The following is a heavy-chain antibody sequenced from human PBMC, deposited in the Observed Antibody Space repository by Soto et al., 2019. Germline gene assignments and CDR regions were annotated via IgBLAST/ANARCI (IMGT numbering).Heavy chain of an antibody. CDR1: GGSITSGDYY. J-gene: IGHJ4*02. V-gene: IGHV4-30-4*01. CDR3: ASGSTVINTLDF. CDR2: NYYGGST. Sequence: QAQLQESGPGLVKPSQTLSLTCTVSGGSITSGDYYWSWIRQPPGKGLEWVGYNYYGGSTYYNPSLESRITISLDTAKNQFSLELTSVTAADTAVYYCASGSTVINTLDFWGQGTLVTVSS. D-gene: IGHD4-17*01.